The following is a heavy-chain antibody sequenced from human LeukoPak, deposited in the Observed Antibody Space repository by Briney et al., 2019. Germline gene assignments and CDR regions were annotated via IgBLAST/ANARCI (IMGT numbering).Heavy chain of an antibody. CDR2: IYYSGRT. J-gene: IGHJ4*02. CDR1: GVSISSGGYY. D-gene: IGHD3-10*01. CDR3: GSTYYNPSLNGRVTISVDTSKNQFSLKLSSVPAADTAVYYCARAPTTMVRYLPRAFDY. Sequence: SETLSLTCTVSGVSISSGGYYWSWIRQRPGKDLVWFGSIYYSGRTYYNPALSSRTILSVDATNKLYLQMLSLWTAAAAAYYCGSTYYNPSLNGRVTISVDTSKNQFSLKLSSVPAADTAVYYCARAPTTMVRYLPRAFDYWGQGTLVTVSS. V-gene: IGHV4-31*05.